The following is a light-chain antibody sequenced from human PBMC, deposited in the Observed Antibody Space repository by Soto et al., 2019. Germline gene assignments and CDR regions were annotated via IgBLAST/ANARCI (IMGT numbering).Light chain of an antibody. CDR3: MQTLRTWT. J-gene: IGKJ1*01. CDR2: LGS. CDR1: QSLLYSNGYNY. Sequence: DIVMTQSPLSLPVTPGEPASISCRSSQSLLYSNGYNYLDGCLQKTGQSPQLLIYLGSYRDSGVPYRFSGSGSGTDFTLKISRVEADDVGVYYCMQTLRTWTFGQGTKVEIK. V-gene: IGKV2-28*01.